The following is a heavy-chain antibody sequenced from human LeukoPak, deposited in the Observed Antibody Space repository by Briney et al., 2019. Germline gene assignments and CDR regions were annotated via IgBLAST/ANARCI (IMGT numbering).Heavy chain of an antibody. J-gene: IGHJ6*02. D-gene: IGHD1-26*01. V-gene: IGHV3-30-3*01. CDR3: ARGVGATDWNYYYGMDV. CDR2: ISYDGSNK. CDR1: GFTFRIYA. Sequence: GGSLRLSCAASGFTFRIYAMHWVRQAPGKGLEWVAIISYDGSNKYYADSVKGRFTISRDNSKNTLYLQMNSLRGEDTAVYYCARGVGATDWNYYYGMDVWGQGTTVTVSS.